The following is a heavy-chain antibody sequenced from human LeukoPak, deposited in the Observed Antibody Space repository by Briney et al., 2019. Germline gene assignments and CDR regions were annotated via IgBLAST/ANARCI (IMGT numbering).Heavy chain of an antibody. J-gene: IGHJ4*02. CDR3: ARGPEMAENPNFDY. V-gene: IGHV4-38-2*02. D-gene: IGHD5-24*01. CDR2: IYHSGST. Sequence: SETLSLTCTVSGYSISSGYYWGWIRQPPGKGLEWIGSIYHSGSTYYNPSLKSRVTISVDTSKNQFSLKLSSVTAADTAVYYCARGPEMAENPNFDYWGQGTLVTVSS. CDR1: GYSISSGYY.